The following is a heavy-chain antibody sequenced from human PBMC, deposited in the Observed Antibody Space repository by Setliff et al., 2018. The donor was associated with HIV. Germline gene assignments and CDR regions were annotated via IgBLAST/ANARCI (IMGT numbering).Heavy chain of an antibody. CDR1: GGSMSSHY. V-gene: IGHV4-59*11. J-gene: IGHJ4*02. D-gene: IGHD6-6*01. CDR2: IYYSGST. CDR3: ARRPYYFDS. Sequence: PSETLSLTCTVSGGSMSSHYWSWIRQSPGKGLEWIGSIYYSGSTIYNPSLKSRVTISVDTSKNQFSLKLSSVTAADTAVYYCARRPYYFDSWGQGTLVTVSS.